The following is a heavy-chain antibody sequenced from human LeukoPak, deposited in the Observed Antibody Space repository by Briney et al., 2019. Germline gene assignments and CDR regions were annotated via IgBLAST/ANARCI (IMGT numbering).Heavy chain of an antibody. D-gene: IGHD3-10*01. CDR2: INHSGST. Sequence: PSETLSLTCAVYGGSFSGYYWSWIRQPPGKGQEWIGEINHSGSTNYNPSLKSRVTISVDTSKNQFSLKLSSVTAADTAVYYCAREDHYYGSGSYSWFDPWGQGTLVTVSS. V-gene: IGHV4-34*01. J-gene: IGHJ5*02. CDR3: AREDHYYGSGSYSWFDP. CDR1: GGSFSGYY.